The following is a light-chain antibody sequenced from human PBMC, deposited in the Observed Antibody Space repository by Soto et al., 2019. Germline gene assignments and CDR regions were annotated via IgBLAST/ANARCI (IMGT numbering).Light chain of an antibody. CDR1: QSISGW. J-gene: IGKJ1*01. Sequence: LQMTQSPSTLSASVGDSVTITCRASQSISGWLAWYQQKPGKAPKLLIYAASTLQSGVPSRFSGSGSGTDFTLTISCLQSEDFTTYYCQEYYSYPRTFGHGTKVDIK. CDR3: QEYYSYPRT. CDR2: AAS. V-gene: IGKV1-5*01.